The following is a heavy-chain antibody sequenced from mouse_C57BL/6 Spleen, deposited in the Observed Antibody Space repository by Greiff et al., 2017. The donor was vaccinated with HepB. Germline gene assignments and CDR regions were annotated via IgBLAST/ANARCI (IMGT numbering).Heavy chain of an antibody. CDR1: GYTFTSYW. CDR2: IDPSDSYT. Sequence: VQLQQPGAELVMPGASVKLSCKASGYTFTSYWMHWVKQRPGQGLEWIGEIDPSDSYTNYNQKFKGKSTLTVDKSASTAYMQLSSLTSEDSAVYYCASGLQFAYGGQGTLVTVSA. J-gene: IGHJ3*01. CDR3: ASGLQFAY. V-gene: IGHV1-69*01. D-gene: IGHD3-1*01.